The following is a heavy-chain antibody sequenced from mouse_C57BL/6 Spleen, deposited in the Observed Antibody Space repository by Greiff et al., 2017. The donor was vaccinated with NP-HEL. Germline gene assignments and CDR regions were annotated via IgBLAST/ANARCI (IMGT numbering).Heavy chain of an antibody. Sequence: QVHVKQPGTELVKPGASVKLSCKASGYTFTSYWMHWVKQRPGQGLEWIGNINPSNGGTNYNEKFKSKATLTVDKSSSTAYMQLSSLTSEDSAVYYCARPDGYYEFDYWGQGTTLTVSS. CDR2: INPSNGGT. J-gene: IGHJ2*01. CDR3: ARPDGYYEFDY. CDR1: GYTFTSYW. D-gene: IGHD2-3*01. V-gene: IGHV1-53*01.